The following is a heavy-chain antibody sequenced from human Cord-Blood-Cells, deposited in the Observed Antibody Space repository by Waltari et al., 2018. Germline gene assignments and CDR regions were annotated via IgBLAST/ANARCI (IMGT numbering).Heavy chain of an antibody. D-gene: IGHD1-26*01. J-gene: IGHJ6*02. Sequence: QVQLVESGGGVVQPGRSLRLSCAASGLPFSSYAMHWVRPAPGKGLEWVAVISYDGSNKYYADSVKGRFTISRDNSKNTLYLQMNSLRAEDTAVYYCARGEYSGSYYYYGMDVWGQGTTVTVSS. CDR2: ISYDGSNK. CDR1: GLPFSSYA. V-gene: IGHV3-30-3*01. CDR3: ARGEYSGSYYYYGMDV.